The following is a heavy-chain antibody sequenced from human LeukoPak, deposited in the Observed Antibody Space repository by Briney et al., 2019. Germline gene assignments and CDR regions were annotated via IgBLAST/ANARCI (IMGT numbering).Heavy chain of an antibody. CDR1: GYSFTSYC. CDR3: ARLPMFAVAGTQIEVYFDY. V-gene: IGHV5-51*01. Sequence: GESLKTSCKGSGYSFTSYCIGWVRQMPGKGLEWVGIIYPGDSDTRYSPSFQGQVTISADKSISTAYLQWSSLKAPDTAMYYCARLPMFAVAGTQIEVYFDYWGQRTLVTVSS. CDR2: IYPGDSDT. D-gene: IGHD6-19*01. J-gene: IGHJ4*02.